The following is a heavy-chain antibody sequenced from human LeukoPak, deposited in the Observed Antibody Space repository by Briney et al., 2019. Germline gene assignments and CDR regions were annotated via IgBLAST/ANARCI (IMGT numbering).Heavy chain of an antibody. Sequence: SETLSLTCAVYGGSFSGYYWSWIRQPPGKGLEWIGEINHSGSTNYNPSLKSRVTISVDTSKNQFSLKLSSVTAADTAVYYCARELITMVRGVIWGQGTLVTVSS. CDR2: INHSGST. D-gene: IGHD3-10*01. V-gene: IGHV4-34*01. CDR1: GGSFSGYY. J-gene: IGHJ4*02. CDR3: ARELITMVRGVI.